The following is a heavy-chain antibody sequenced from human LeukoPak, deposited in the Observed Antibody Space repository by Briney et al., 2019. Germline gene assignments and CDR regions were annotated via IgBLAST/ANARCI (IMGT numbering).Heavy chain of an antibody. CDR3: TREAHGAFDI. Sequence: GGSLRLSCAASGFTFSSYAMSWVRQAPGKGLEWVSAISGSGGSTYYADSVKGRFTVSRDNGENSLYLQMDSLRAEDTAVYYCTREAHGAFDIWGQGTMVTVS. J-gene: IGHJ3*02. V-gene: IGHV3-23*01. CDR1: GFTFSSYA. CDR2: ISGSGGST.